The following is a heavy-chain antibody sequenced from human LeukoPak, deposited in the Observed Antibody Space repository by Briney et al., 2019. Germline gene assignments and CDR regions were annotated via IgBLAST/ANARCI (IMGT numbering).Heavy chain of an antibody. D-gene: IGHD3-16*01. CDR1: GGSISSSNW. CDR3: ARALLRGITYVVN. Sequence: RPSETLSLTCAVSGGSISSSNWWSWVRQPPGKGLEWIGEIYHSGSTNYNPSLKSRVTISVDTSKNQFSLKLTSVTAADTAVYFCARALLRGITYVVNWGQGTLVTVSS. V-gene: IGHV4-4*02. J-gene: IGHJ1*01. CDR2: IYHSGST.